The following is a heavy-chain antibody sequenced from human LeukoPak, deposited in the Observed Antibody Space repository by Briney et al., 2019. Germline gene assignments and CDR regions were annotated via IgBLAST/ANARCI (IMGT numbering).Heavy chain of an antibody. J-gene: IGHJ6*02. D-gene: IGHD3-3*01. Sequence: PGGSLRLSCAASGFTFSSYAMTWVRQAPGKGLEWGSGISGTGARTYYGDSVRGRFTISRDRSKNTLYLQMNRLRGDDTAVYYCAKGAGITIFGGGMDVWGQGTTVTVSS. V-gene: IGHV3-23*01. CDR3: AKGAGITIFGGGMDV. CDR1: GFTFSSYA. CDR2: ISGTGART.